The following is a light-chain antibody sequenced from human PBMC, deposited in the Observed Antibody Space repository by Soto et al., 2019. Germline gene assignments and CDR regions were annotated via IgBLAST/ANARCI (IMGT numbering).Light chain of an antibody. CDR3: QQYATSPTCT. CDR2: GTS. V-gene: IGKV3-20*01. Sequence: EFVLTQSQVTLSLSPGERATLSCRARHFISTNSLAWYQQRSGQAPRLLIYGTSTRATGIPDRFSGSGSGTDFTLTISRLEPEDFAVYFCQQYATSPTCTFGHGTKVES. CDR1: HFISTNS. J-gene: IGKJ1*01.